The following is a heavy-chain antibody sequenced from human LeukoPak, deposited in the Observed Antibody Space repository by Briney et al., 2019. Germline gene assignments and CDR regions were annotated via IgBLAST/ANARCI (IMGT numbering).Heavy chain of an antibody. CDR1: GYTFTSYG. J-gene: IGHJ4*02. Sequence: GASVKVSCKASGYTFTSYGISWVRQAPGQGLEWMGWISAYNGNTNYAQKLQGRVTMTTDTSTSTAYMELRSLRSDDTAVYCCARDRDVDIVATRTFDYWGQGALVTVSS. V-gene: IGHV1-18*01. CDR3: ARDRDVDIVATRTFDY. D-gene: IGHD5-12*01. CDR2: ISAYNGNT.